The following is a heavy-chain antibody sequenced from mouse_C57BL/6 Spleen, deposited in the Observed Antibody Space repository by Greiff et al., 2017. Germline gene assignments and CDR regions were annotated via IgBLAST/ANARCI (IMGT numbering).Heavy chain of an antibody. CDR1: GFSFNTYA. V-gene: IGHV10-1*01. CDR3: VRGDDWDLFDY. Sequence: EADGGLVQPKGSLKLSCAASGFSFNTYAMNWVRQAPGKGLEWVARIRSKSNNYATYYADSVKDRFTISRDDSESMLYLQMNNLKTEDTAMYYCVRGDDWDLFDYRGQGTTLTGSS. D-gene: IGHD4-1*01. J-gene: IGHJ2*01. CDR2: IRSKSNNYAT.